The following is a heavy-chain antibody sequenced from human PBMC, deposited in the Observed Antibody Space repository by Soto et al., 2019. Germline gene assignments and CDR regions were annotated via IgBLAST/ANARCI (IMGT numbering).Heavy chain of an antibody. Sequence: QVQLQQWGAGLLKPSETLSLTCAVYGGSFSGYYWSWIRQPPGKGLEWIGEINHSGRTNYNPSLNSSVTISVDTSKNQFSLKLSSVTAADTAVYYCALVVAATRSLDYWGQGTLVTVSS. CDR3: ALVVAATRSLDY. D-gene: IGHD2-15*01. CDR2: INHSGRT. V-gene: IGHV4-34*01. J-gene: IGHJ4*02. CDR1: GGSFSGYY.